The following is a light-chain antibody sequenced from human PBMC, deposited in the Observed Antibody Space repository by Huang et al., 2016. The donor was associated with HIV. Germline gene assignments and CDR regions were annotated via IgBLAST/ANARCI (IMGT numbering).Light chain of an antibody. Sequence: DIQMTQSPSSVSASEGDTFTITCRASQAISIWLAWYQQKPREAPTLLIHSASILVSGVPSRFSGSGSGTNFSLTINGLRPDDFATYYCLQADISPRSFGQGTRLDIQ. CDR1: QAISIW. V-gene: IGKV1-12*01. J-gene: IGKJ5*01. CDR2: SAS. CDR3: LQADISPRS.